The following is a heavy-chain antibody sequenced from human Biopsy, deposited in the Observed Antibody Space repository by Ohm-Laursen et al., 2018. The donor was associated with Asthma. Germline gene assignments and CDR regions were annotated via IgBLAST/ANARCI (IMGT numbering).Heavy chain of an antibody. CDR1: GFTFSTYG. CDR2: IKHDGSEK. Sequence: SLRLSCAASGFTFSTYGMHWVRQAPGKGLEWVANIKHDGSEKNHVDSLKGRFTISRDNAKNSLYLQMNSLRAEDTAVYYCARTFHFWSPYHDEHYQIWGQGTLVTVSS. V-gene: IGHV3-7*01. D-gene: IGHD3-3*02. J-gene: IGHJ1*01. CDR3: ARTFHFWSPYHDEHYQI.